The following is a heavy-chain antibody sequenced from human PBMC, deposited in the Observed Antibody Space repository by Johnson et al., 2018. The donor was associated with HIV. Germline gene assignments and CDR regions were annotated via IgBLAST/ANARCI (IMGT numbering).Heavy chain of an antibody. CDR2: IWYDGSEK. V-gene: IGHV3-33*06. CDR3: AKVLTSSTSWLDDAFDI. CDR1: GFTFSSYA. J-gene: IGHJ3*02. D-gene: IGHD6-13*01. Sequence: QVQLVESGGGVVQPGRSLRLSCAASGFTFSSYAMHWVRQAPGKGLEWVAVIWYDGSEKDYADSVKGRFTISRDNSKNTLFLQMNSLRAEDTAVYYCAKVLTSSTSWLDDAFDIWGQGTVVIVSS.